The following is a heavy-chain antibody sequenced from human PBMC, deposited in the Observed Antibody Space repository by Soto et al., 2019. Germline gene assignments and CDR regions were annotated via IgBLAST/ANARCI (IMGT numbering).Heavy chain of an antibody. CDR3: ARVEGRFYYGMDV. CDR2: IYHSGSA. Sequence: QVQLQESGPGLVQPSGTLSLTCAVSGGSISSSNCWSWVRQPPGKGLEWIGEIYHSGSANYNPSLKSRVTISLDKSKNQFSLKLSSVTAADTAVYYCARVEGRFYYGMDVWVQGTTVTVSS. CDR1: GGSISSSNC. V-gene: IGHV4-4*02. J-gene: IGHJ6*02.